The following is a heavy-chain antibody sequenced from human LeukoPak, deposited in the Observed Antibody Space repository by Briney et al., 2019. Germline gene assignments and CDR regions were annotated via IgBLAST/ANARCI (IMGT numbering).Heavy chain of an antibody. Sequence: SVKVPCXASGGTFSSYTISWVRQAPGQGLEWMGRIIPILGIANYAQKFQGRVTITADKSTSTAYMELSSLRSEDTAVYYCARFRETTVAPDAFDIWGQGTMVTVSS. J-gene: IGHJ3*02. D-gene: IGHD4-11*01. CDR3: ARFRETTVAPDAFDI. CDR1: GGTFSSYT. CDR2: IIPILGIA. V-gene: IGHV1-69*02.